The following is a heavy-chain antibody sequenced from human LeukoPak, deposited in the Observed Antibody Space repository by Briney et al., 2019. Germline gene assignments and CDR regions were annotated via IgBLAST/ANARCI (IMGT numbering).Heavy chain of an antibody. Sequence: QPGGSLRLSCAVSGFTVSSNYMSWVRQAPGTGLEWVSAISGDGDTTYYADSMEARFTISRDNSKNTVFLQINSLRAEDTAIYYCGRFTLVRGVLLRPLDFWGQGTLVSVSS. V-gene: IGHV3-23*01. J-gene: IGHJ4*02. D-gene: IGHD3-10*01. CDR2: ISGDGDTT. CDR3: GRFTLVRGVLLRPLDF. CDR1: GFTVSSNY.